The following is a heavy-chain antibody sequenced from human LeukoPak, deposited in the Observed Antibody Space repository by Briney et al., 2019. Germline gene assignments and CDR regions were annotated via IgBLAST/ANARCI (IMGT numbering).Heavy chain of an antibody. CDR2: ISGSGCST. CDR1: GGSISSSS. D-gene: IGHD6-13*01. V-gene: IGHV3-11*04. J-gene: IGHJ4*02. CDR3: AGEDRYSSSWYTVY. Sequence: LSLTCTVSGGSISSSSYYWGWIRQPPGKGLEWVSAISGSGCSTYYADSVKGRFTISRDNAKNSLYLQMNSLRAEDTAVYYCAGEDRYSSSWYTVYWGQGTLVTVSS.